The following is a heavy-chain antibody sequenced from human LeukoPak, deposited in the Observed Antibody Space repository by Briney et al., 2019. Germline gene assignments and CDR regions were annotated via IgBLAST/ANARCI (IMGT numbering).Heavy chain of an antibody. Sequence: NPSETLSLTCAVYGGSFSGYYWSWIRQPPGKGLEWIGEINHSGSTNYNPSLKSRVTISVDTSKNQFSLKLSSVTAADTAVYYCARALGAAASTFSDWFDPWGQGTLVTVSS. J-gene: IGHJ5*02. CDR2: INHSGST. V-gene: IGHV4-34*01. D-gene: IGHD6-13*01. CDR1: GGSFSGYY. CDR3: ARALGAAASTFSDWFDP.